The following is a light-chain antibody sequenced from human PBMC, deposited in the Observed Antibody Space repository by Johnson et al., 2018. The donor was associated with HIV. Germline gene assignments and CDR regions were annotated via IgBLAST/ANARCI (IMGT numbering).Light chain of an antibody. CDR2: DNN. Sequence: QSVLTQSPSVSAAPGQKVTISCSGSSSNIGNNYVSWYQHLPGTAPKLLIYDNNERPSGIPDRFSGSKSGTSATLGITGLQTGDEADYYCGTWDSSLSALYVFGTGTKVTVL. CDR3: GTWDSSLSALYV. V-gene: IGLV1-51*01. J-gene: IGLJ1*01. CDR1: SSNIGNNY.